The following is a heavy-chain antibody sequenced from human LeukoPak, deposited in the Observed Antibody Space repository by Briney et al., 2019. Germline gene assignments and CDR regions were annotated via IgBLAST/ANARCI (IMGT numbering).Heavy chain of an antibody. Sequence: SGTLSLTCTVSGGSISSGSYYWSWIRQPAGKGLEWIGRIYTRGSTNYNPSLKSRVTISVDTSKNQFSLKLSSVTAADTAVYYCASTSGSYSMPYYFDYWGQGTLVTVSS. CDR2: IYTRGST. CDR1: GGSISSGSYY. D-gene: IGHD1-26*01. V-gene: IGHV4-61*02. CDR3: ASTSGSYSMPYYFDY. J-gene: IGHJ4*02.